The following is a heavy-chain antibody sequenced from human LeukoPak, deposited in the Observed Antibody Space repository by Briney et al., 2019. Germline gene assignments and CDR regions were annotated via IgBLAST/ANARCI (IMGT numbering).Heavy chain of an antibody. CDR1: GFTFSSYA. Sequence: HPGGSLTLSCAAYGFTFSSYALSWLRQAPGKGLEWFSAINGSGGSTYYADTVKGRFTISRDNSKNTLYLQMNSLRAEDTAVYYCTKEHDYYFDYWGQGTLVTVSS. J-gene: IGHJ4*02. D-gene: IGHD3-16*01. CDR2: INGSGGST. CDR3: TKEHDYYFDY. V-gene: IGHV3-23*01.